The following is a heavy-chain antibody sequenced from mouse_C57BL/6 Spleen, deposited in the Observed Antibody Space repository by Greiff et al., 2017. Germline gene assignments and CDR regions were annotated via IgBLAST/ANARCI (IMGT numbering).Heavy chain of an antibody. CDR1: GFNIKDYY. D-gene: IGHD1-1*01. V-gene: IGHV14-1*01. CDR3: TTYYYGSSYYFDY. CDR2: IDPEDGDT. J-gene: IGHJ2*01. Sequence: VQLQQSEAELVRPGASVKLSCTASGFNIKDYYMHWVKQRPEQGLEWIGRIDPEDGDTEYAPKFQGKATMTADTSSNTAYLQLSSLTSEDTAVYYCTTYYYGSSYYFDYWGQGTTLTVSS.